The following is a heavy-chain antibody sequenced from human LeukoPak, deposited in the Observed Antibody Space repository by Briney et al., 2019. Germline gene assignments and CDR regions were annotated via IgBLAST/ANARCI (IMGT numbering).Heavy chain of an antibody. V-gene: IGHV3-23*01. J-gene: IGHJ4*02. CDR1: GFTFSSYA. Sequence: GGSLRLSCAASGFTFSSYAMSWVRQAPGKGLEWVSAISGSGGSTYYADSVKGRFTISRDNSKNTLYLQMNSLRAEDTAVYYCARGVGYCSGGSCYGGYFDYWGQGTLVTVSS. CDR2: ISGSGGST. D-gene: IGHD2-15*01. CDR3: ARGVGYCSGGSCYGGYFDY.